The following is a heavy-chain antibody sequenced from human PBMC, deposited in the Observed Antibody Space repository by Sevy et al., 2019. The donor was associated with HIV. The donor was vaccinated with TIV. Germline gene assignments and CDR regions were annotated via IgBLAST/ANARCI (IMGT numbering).Heavy chain of an antibody. CDR2: IYPGDSDT. CDR1: GYSFTSYW. J-gene: IGHJ4*02. CDR3: ARLDRAYCGGDCPPRGGVDY. D-gene: IGHD2-21*02. V-gene: IGHV5-51*01. Sequence: GESLKISCKGSGYSFTSYWIGWVRQMPGKGLEWMGIIYPGDSDTRYSPSFQGQVTISADKSISIAYLQWSSLKASDTAMYYCARLDRAYCGGDCPPRGGVDYWGQGTLVTVSS.